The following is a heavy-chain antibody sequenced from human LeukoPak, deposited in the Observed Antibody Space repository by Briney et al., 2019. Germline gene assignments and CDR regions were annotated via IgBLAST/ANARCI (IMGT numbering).Heavy chain of an antibody. CDR1: GFTFDDYA. CDR3: ARDSVAAAGTIWFDP. D-gene: IGHD6-13*01. CDR2: ISWNSGSI. V-gene: IGHV3-9*01. Sequence: PGGSLRLSCAASGFTFDDYAMHWVRQAPGKGLEWVSGISWNSGSIGYADSVKGRFTISRDNAKNSLYLQMNSLRAEDTAVYYCARDSVAAAGTIWFDPWGQGTLVTVSS. J-gene: IGHJ5*02.